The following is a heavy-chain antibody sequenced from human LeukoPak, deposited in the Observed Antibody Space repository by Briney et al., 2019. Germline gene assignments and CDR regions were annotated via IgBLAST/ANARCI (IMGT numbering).Heavy chain of an antibody. V-gene: IGHV3-23*01. Sequence: GGSLRLSCAASGFTFSIHGMNWVRQAPGKGLEWVSAISGSGGSPYYADSVKGRFTISRDNSKNTLYLQMNSLRAEDTAVYYCAKDLKGLRYFDWLLSLPYFDYWGQGTLVTVSS. CDR3: AKDLKGLRYFDWLLSLPYFDY. D-gene: IGHD3-9*01. J-gene: IGHJ4*02. CDR1: GFTFSIHG. CDR2: ISGSGGSP.